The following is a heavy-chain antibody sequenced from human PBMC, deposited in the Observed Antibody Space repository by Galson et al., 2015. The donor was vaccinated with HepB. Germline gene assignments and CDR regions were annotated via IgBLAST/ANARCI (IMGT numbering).Heavy chain of an antibody. CDR2: IYYSGST. CDR1: GGSISSGGYY. V-gene: IGHV4-31*03. CDR3: ARDVSSIAARPNYNWFDP. J-gene: IGHJ5*02. D-gene: IGHD6-6*01. Sequence: LTCTVSGGSISSGGYYWSWIRQHPGKGLEWIGYIYYSGSTYYNPSLKSRVTISVDTSKNQFSLKLSSVTTADTAVYYCARDVSSIAARPNYNWFDPWGQGTLVTVSS.